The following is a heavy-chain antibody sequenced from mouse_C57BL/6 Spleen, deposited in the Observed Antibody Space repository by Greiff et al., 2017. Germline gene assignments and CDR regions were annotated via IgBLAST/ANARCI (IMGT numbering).Heavy chain of an antibody. CDR3: ARAAVVAPHYAMDY. Sequence: QVQLQQPGAELVRPGSSVKLSCKASGYTFTSYWMHWVKQRPIQGLEWIGNIDPSDSETHYNQKFKDKATLTVDKSSSKAYMQLSSLTSEDSAVYYCARAAVVAPHYAMDYWGQGTSVTVSS. CDR1: GYTFTSYW. J-gene: IGHJ4*01. V-gene: IGHV1-52*01. CDR2: IDPSDSET. D-gene: IGHD1-1*01.